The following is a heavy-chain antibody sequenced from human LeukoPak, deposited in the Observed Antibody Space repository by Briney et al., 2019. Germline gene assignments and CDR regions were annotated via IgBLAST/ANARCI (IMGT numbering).Heavy chain of an antibody. D-gene: IGHD4-23*01. CDR3: ARDALGGGNRITYYYGMDV. CDR2: ITWNRDNI. CDR1: GFTFDDYA. Sequence: GGSLRLSCTVSGFTFDDYAMHWVRHTPGKGLEWVAGITWNRDNIGYGDSVKGRFTISRDNVKNVLYLQMNSLRPEDTAVYYCARDALGGGNRITYYYGMDVWGQGTTVTVSS. V-gene: IGHV3-9*01. J-gene: IGHJ6*02.